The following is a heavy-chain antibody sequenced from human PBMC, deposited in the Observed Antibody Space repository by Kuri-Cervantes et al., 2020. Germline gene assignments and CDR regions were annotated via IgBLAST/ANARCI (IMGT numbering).Heavy chain of an antibody. Sequence: GESLKISCAASGFTFSSYWMSWVRQAPGKGLEWVANIKQDGSEKYYVDSVKGRFTISRDNAKNSLYLQMNGLRAEDTAVYYCARAPAMVTRYYFDYWGQGTLVTVSS. D-gene: IGHD5-18*01. CDR2: IKQDGSEK. V-gene: IGHV3-7*01. CDR1: GFTFSSYW. J-gene: IGHJ4*02. CDR3: ARAPAMVTRYYFDY.